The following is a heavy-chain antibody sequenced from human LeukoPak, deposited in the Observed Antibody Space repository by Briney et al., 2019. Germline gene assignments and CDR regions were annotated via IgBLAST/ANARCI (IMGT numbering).Heavy chain of an antibody. CDR3: AKSYGGNFLDAFDI. D-gene: IGHD4-23*01. Sequence: GGSLRLSCAASGFTFSSYWMSWVRQAPGKGLEWVSSISSSSSYIYYADSVKGRFTISRDNSKNTLYLQMNSLRAEDTAVYYCAKSYGGNFLDAFDIWGQGTMVTVSS. CDR2: ISSSSSYI. V-gene: IGHV3-21*01. CDR1: GFTFSSYW. J-gene: IGHJ3*02.